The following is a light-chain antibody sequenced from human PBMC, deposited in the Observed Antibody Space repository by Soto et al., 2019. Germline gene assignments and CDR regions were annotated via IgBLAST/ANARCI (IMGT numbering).Light chain of an antibody. J-gene: IGKJ1*01. Sequence: DIQMTQSPSSLSASVGDRVTITCRASQSIRSYLNWYQQRPGKAPNLLISAASTLQSGVPSRFSGSGSGTDFTLTITSLQPEDFATYYCQQSYNTPRTFGQGTKVEIK. CDR2: AAS. CDR1: QSIRSY. V-gene: IGKV1-39*01. CDR3: QQSYNTPRT.